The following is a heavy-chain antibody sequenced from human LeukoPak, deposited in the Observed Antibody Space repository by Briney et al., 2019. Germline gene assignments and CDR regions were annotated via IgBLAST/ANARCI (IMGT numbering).Heavy chain of an antibody. J-gene: IGHJ1*01. Sequence: ASVKVSCKASGYTFASYSMHWVRQAPGKGLEWMGGFDPEDGETIYAQKFQGRVTMTEDTSTDTAYMELSSLRSEDTAVYYCATGRNYYDSSGYHQYFQHWGQGTLVTVSS. D-gene: IGHD3-22*01. CDR2: FDPEDGET. CDR3: ATGRNYYDSSGYHQYFQH. CDR1: GYTFASYS. V-gene: IGHV1-24*01.